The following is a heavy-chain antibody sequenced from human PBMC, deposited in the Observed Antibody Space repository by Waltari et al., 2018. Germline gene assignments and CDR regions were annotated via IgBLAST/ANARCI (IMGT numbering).Heavy chain of an antibody. Sequence: QVQLQESGPGLVKPSETLSLTCTVSGGSISSYHWSWIRQPAGKGLEWIGRIYTSGSTNYNPSLKSRVTMSVDTSKNQFSLKLSSVTAADTAVYYCARSSPNSWFGELFVFDYWGQGTLVTVSS. CDR2: IYTSGST. CDR3: ARSSPNSWFGELFVFDY. J-gene: IGHJ4*02. V-gene: IGHV4-4*07. D-gene: IGHD3-10*01. CDR1: GGSISSYH.